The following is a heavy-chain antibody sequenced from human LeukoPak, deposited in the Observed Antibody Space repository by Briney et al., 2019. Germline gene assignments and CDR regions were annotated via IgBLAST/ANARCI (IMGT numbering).Heavy chain of an antibody. J-gene: IGHJ5*02. CDR2: INPNSGGT. V-gene: IGHV1-2*02. Sequence: ASVEVPCKASGYTFTGYYMHWVRQAPGQGLEWMGWINPNSGGTNYAQKFQGRVTMTRDTSISTAYMELSRLRSDDTAVYYCARVHPDCSGGSCYYRFDPWGQGTLVTVSS. CDR1: GYTFTGYY. CDR3: ARVHPDCSGGSCYYRFDP. D-gene: IGHD2-15*01.